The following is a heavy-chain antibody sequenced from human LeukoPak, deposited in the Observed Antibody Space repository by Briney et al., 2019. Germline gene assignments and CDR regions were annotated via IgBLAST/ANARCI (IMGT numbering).Heavy chain of an antibody. D-gene: IGHD4-23*01. CDR3: EREDYGGNSL. V-gene: IGHV4-4*07. CDR2: IYSSGST. J-gene: IGHJ4*02. Sequence: PSETLSLTCTVSGGSISGFYWSWIRQPDGKGLEWIGRIYSSGSTNYNPSLKSRVTTSVDTSKNQFSLKVRSVTAADTAVYFCEREDYGGNSLWGQGTLVTVSS. CDR1: GGSISGFY.